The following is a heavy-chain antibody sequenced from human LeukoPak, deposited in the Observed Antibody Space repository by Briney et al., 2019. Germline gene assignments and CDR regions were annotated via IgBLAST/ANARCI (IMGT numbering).Heavy chain of an antibody. CDR1: GYTFTNYG. J-gene: IGHJ5*02. V-gene: IGHV1-18*01. CDR2: ISAYSGHT. CDR3: ARDNHSGSWSWFDP. D-gene: IGHD6-13*01. Sequence: ASVTVSCMASGYTFTNYGISWVRQAPGQRPEWMGWISAYSGHTNYAQKLQGRVNMTTDTSTSTAYMELRSLRSDDTAVYYCARDNHSGSWSWFDPWGQGTLVSVSA.